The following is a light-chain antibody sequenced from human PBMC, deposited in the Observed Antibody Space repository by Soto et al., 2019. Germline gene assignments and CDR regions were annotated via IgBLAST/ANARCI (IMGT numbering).Light chain of an antibody. CDR2: EVS. CDR3: CSYRGYHARV. CDR1: SSDVGGYNF. Sequence: QSALTQPASVSGSPGQSITISCTGTSSDVGGYNFDSWYQQHPGRAPKLLIYEVSRRSSGVSNRFSGSKSGETASLTISGLQAEDEADYYCCSYRGYHARVFGTGTKVTVL. J-gene: IGLJ1*01. V-gene: IGLV2-14*01.